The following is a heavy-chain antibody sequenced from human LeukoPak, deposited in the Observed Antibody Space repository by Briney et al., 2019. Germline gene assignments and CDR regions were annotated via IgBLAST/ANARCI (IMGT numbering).Heavy chain of an antibody. CDR3: ARVPLTPNSGRHAFDI. CDR1: GGSISSGGYS. D-gene: IGHD1-1*01. V-gene: IGHV4-30-2*01. Sequence: SKTLSLTCAVSGGSISSGGYSWSWIRQPPGKGLEWIGYIYHSGSTYYNPSLKSRVTISVDRSKNQFSLKLSSVTAADTAVYYCARVPLTPNSGRHAFDIWGQGTMVTVSS. J-gene: IGHJ3*02. CDR2: IYHSGST.